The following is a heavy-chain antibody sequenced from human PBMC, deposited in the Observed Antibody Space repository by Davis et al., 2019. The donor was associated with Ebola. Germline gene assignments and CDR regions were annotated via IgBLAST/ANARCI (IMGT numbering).Heavy chain of an antibody. CDR1: GYTFTSYG. CDR3: ARGGVSGFLEWLSYYYYGMDV. D-gene: IGHD3-3*01. Sequence: ASVKVSCKASGYTFTSYGISWVRQAPGQGLEWMGWINPNSGGTNYAQKFQGRVTMTRDTSISTAYMELSRLRSDDTAVYYCARGGVSGFLEWLSYYYYGMDVWGQGTTVTVSS. J-gene: IGHJ6*02. V-gene: IGHV1-2*02. CDR2: INPNSGGT.